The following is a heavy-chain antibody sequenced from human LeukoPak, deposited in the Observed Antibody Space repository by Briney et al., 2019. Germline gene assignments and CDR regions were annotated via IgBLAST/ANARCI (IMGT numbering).Heavy chain of an antibody. CDR2: TSYDGTQK. Sequence: GGSLRLSCAASGFPFSNYGMHWARQAPGKGLEEVGVTSYDGTQKYFADSVKGRFTISRDNSKNTLYLQMNSLRAEDTAVYYCAKNVGSTPPFDYWGQGILVTVSS. J-gene: IGHJ4*02. CDR3: AKNVGSTPPFDY. V-gene: IGHV3-30*18. D-gene: IGHD1-26*01. CDR1: GFPFSNYG.